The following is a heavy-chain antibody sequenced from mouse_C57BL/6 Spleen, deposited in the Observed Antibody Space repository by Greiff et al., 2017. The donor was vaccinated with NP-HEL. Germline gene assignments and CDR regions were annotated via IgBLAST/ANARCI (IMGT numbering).Heavy chain of an antibody. CDR3: ARKGVYDGYFWFAY. Sequence: VQLQQPGAELVKPGASVKLSCKASGYTFTSYWLHWVKQRPGQGLEWIGNINPSNGGTNYNEKFKSKATLTVDKSSSTAYMQLSSLTSEDSAVYYCARKGVYDGYFWFAYWGQGTLVTVSA. J-gene: IGHJ3*01. CDR2: INPSNGGT. V-gene: IGHV1-53*01. D-gene: IGHD2-3*01. CDR1: GYTFTSYW.